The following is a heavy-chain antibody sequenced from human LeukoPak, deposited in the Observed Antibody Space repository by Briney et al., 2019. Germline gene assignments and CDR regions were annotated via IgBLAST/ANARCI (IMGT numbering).Heavy chain of an antibody. CDR3: AKEKVGDFFDY. CDR1: GFTFSGSA. V-gene: IGHV3-73*01. CDR2: IRSKANSYAT. D-gene: IGHD1-26*01. Sequence: GGSLRLSCAAAGFTFSGSAMHWVRQASGKGLEWVGRIRSKANSYATAYAASVKGRFTISRDDSKNTAYLQMSSLKTEDTAVYYCAKEKVGDFFDYWAQGTLVTVSS. J-gene: IGHJ4*02.